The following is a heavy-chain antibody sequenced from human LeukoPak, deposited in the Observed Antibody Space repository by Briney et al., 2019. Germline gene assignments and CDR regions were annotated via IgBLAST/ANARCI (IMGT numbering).Heavy chain of an antibody. D-gene: IGHD6-19*01. CDR3: ARGSSGWLGGYYYYMDV. CDR2: ISAYNGNT. J-gene: IGHJ6*03. Sequence: ASVKVSCKASGYTFTSYGISWVRRAPGQGLEWMGWISAYNGNTNYAQKLQGRVTMTTDTSTSTAYMELRSLRSDDTAVYYCARGSSGWLGGYYYYMDVWGKGTTVTVSS. V-gene: IGHV1-18*01. CDR1: GYTFTSYG.